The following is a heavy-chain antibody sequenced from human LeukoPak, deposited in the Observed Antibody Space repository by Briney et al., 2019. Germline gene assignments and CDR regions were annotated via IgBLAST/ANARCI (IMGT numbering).Heavy chain of an antibody. V-gene: IGHV4-39*01. CDR2: IYYGSGST. Sequence: SESLSLTCTVSGDSITSSSYNWGWIRQSPGKGLEWIGSIYYGSGSTYYNPSLKSRITISIDTSRNQFSLKLSSVTAADTAVYYCARRTVVIGRDDYWGQGTLVTVSS. D-gene: IGHD4-23*01. CDR3: ARRTVVIGRDDY. J-gene: IGHJ4*02. CDR1: GDSITSSSYN.